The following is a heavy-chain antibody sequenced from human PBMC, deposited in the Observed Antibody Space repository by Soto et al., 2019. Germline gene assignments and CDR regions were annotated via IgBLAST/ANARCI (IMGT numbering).Heavy chain of an antibody. CDR1: GFNFGDSA. Sequence: GGSLRLSCFASGFNFGDSAMSWIRQAPGKGPEWVGFIRSKAYRGTTEYAASVKGRFTISRDDSKSIAYLQMSSLRSEDTAIYFCSRGSGYGTQFDYWGQGTLVTVSS. V-gene: IGHV3-49*03. CDR2: IRSKAYRGTT. CDR3: SRGSGYGTQFDY. J-gene: IGHJ4*02. D-gene: IGHD5-12*01.